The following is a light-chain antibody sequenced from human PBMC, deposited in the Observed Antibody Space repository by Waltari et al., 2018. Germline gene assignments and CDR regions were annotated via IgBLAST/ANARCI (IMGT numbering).Light chain of an antibody. CDR2: GSS. CDR3: QQYGTSPT. Sequence: EIVLTQSPGTLSLSPGERGTLSCRASQSVSSNYLAWYQQKPGQAPRRLGYGSSSRATGVPDRFSGSGSGTDFTLTISRLEPEDFAVYYCQQYGTSPTFGPGTKVDVK. J-gene: IGKJ3*01. V-gene: IGKV3-20*01. CDR1: QSVSSNY.